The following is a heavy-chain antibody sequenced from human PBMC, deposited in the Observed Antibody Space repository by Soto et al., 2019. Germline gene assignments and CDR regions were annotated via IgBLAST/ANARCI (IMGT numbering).Heavy chain of an antibody. CDR1: GFTFSSYA. J-gene: IGHJ4*02. Sequence: PGGSLRLSCAASGFTFSSYAMHWVRQAPGKGLEWVAVIAYDGSEKYYADSVKGRFTISRDNSKNTVYLQMNSLRADDTAVYYCAKALGELSPESYDYWGQGTQVTVSS. CDR2: IAYDGSEK. D-gene: IGHD3-16*02. CDR3: AKALGELSPESYDY. V-gene: IGHV3-30*18.